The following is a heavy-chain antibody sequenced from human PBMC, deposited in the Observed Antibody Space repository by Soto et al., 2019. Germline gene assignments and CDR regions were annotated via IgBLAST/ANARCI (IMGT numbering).Heavy chain of an antibody. CDR2: IYYSGST. Sequence: SEALSLTCTVSGVSISSGGYYWIWIRQHPGKGLEWIGYIYYSGSTYYNPSLKSRVTISVDTSKNQFSLKLSSVTAADTAVYYCARSTRSATFYYGMDVWGQGTTVTVSS. D-gene: IGHD2-15*01. J-gene: IGHJ6*02. CDR1: GVSISSGGYY. CDR3: ARSTRSATFYYGMDV. V-gene: IGHV4-31*03.